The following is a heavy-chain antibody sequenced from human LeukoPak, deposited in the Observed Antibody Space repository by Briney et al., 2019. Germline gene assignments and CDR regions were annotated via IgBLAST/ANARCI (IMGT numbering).Heavy chain of an antibody. D-gene: IGHD3-3*01. CDR2: ISGSGDST. CDR3: ANGNGQRFLEWLHEAYFDY. CDR1: GFTFSNYA. Sequence: GGSLRLSCAASGFTFSNYAFNWVRQAPGKGLDWVSGISGSGDSTRYADSVKGRVTISRDNSKNMLYLQMNSLRAEDTAVYFCANGNGQRFLEWLHEAYFDYWGQGTLVTVSS. V-gene: IGHV3-23*01. J-gene: IGHJ4*02.